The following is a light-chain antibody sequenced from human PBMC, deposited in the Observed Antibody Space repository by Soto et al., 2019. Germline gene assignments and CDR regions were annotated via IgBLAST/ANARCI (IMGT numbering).Light chain of an antibody. V-gene: IGKV3-15*01. CDR3: QQYNNWPLT. J-gene: IGKJ4*01. CDR2: GAS. Sequence: EIVMTQSPATLSVSPGERATLSCRAMQSVSSNLAWYQQKPCQAPRLLIYGASTRATGIPARFSGSGSGTEFTLTISSLQSEDFAVYYCQQYNNWPLTFGGGTKVEIK. CDR1: QSVSSN.